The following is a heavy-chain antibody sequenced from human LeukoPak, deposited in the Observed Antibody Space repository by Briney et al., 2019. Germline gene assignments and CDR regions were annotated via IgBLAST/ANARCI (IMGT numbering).Heavy chain of an antibody. CDR3: ARDRVAAPYYCYYYMDV. Sequence: KSGGSLRLSCAASGFTFSDYYMGWIRQAPGKGLEWVSYVSSSGSTIYYADSVKGRFTISRDNAKNSLYLQMNSLRAEDTAVYYCARDRVAAPYYCYYYMDVWGKGTTVTVSS. CDR1: GFTFSDYY. J-gene: IGHJ6*03. CDR2: VSSSGSTI. D-gene: IGHD6-13*01. V-gene: IGHV3-11*04.